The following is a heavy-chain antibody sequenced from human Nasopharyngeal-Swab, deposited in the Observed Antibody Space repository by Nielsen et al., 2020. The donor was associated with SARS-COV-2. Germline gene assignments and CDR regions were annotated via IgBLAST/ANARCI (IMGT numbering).Heavy chain of an antibody. V-gene: IGHV3-48*02. D-gene: IGHD1-26*01. CDR2: ISSSSSTI. CDR1: GLTFSSYS. Sequence: GGSLRLSFAASGLTFSSYSMNWVRQAPGKGLEWVSYISSSSSTIYYADSVKGRFTISRDNAKNSLYLQINSLRDEDTAVYYCARGGSYLVYWGQGTLVTVSS. CDR3: ARGGSYLVY. J-gene: IGHJ4*02.